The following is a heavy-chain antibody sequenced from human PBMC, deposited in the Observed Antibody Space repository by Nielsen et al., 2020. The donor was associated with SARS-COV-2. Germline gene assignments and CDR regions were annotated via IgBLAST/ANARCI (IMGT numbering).Heavy chain of an antibody. CDR3: ARGGSDSDY. CDR2: IIPISGST. CDR1: GYTFTSYA. J-gene: IGHJ4*02. V-gene: IGHV1-69*13. D-gene: IGHD3-10*01. Sequence: SVKVSCKASGYTFTSYAMNWVRQAPGQGLEWMGGIIPISGSTNYAQKFQGRVTMTADESTSTAYMELSSLRSEDTAVYYCARGGSDSDYWGQGTLVTVSS.